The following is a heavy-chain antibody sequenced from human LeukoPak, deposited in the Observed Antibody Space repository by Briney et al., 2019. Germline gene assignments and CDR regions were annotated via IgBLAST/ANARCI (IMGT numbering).Heavy chain of an antibody. V-gene: IGHV3-23*01. CDR3: AKTRNGYTTEYLQR. CDR2: FSSPGGNT. D-gene: IGHD5-24*01. CDR1: GFILSSFA. J-gene: IGHJ1*01. Sequence: PGGSLRLSCTSSGFILSSFAMSWVRQAPGKGLEWVSSFSSPGGNTYYADSVKGRFTISRDNSNNLVYLQMNSLRAEDTAVYYCAKTRNGYTTEYLQRWGQGTLVTVSS.